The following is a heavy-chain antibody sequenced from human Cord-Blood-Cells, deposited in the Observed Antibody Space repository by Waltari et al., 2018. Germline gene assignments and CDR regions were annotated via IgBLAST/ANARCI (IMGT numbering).Heavy chain of an antibody. V-gene: IGHV1-24*01. CDR2: FDPEDGET. CDR3: ATGAVRWRWFDP. Sequence: QVQLVQSGAEVKKPGASVKISCKVSGYTLTELSNHWVRRAPGKGLEWMGGFDPEDGETIYAQKFQGRVTMTEDTSTDTAYMELSSLRSEDTAVYYCATGAVRWRWFDPWGQGTLVTVSS. CDR1: GYTLTELS. J-gene: IGHJ5*02. D-gene: IGHD3-10*01.